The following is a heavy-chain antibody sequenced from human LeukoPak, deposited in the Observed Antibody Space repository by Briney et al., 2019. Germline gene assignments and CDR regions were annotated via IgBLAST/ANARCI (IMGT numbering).Heavy chain of an antibody. V-gene: IGHV3-53*01. CDR1: GFSVRTTY. CDR3: AKSWNYYDSSGDDALDI. CDR2: LYTGGGT. J-gene: IGHJ3*02. Sequence: GGSLRLSCAASGFSVRTTYMSWVRQAPGKGLEWVSVLYTGGGTDHADSVKGRFTISRDNSKNTLSLQMNSLRVEDTAVYYCAKSWNYYDSSGDDALDIWGQGTMVTVSS. D-gene: IGHD3-22*01.